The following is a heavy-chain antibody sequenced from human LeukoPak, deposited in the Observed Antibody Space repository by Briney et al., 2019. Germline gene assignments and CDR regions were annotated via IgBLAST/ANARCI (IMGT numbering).Heavy chain of an antibody. V-gene: IGHV3-21*01. Sequence: PGGSLRLSCAASGFTFSSYSMNWVRQAPGKGLEWVSSISSSSSYIYYADSVKGRFTISRDNSKNTLYLQMNSLRAEDTAVYYCAKTLKYYYDSSGLSGAFDIWGQGTMVTVSS. D-gene: IGHD3-22*01. CDR3: AKTLKYYYDSSGLSGAFDI. CDR1: GFTFSSYS. CDR2: ISSSSSYI. J-gene: IGHJ3*02.